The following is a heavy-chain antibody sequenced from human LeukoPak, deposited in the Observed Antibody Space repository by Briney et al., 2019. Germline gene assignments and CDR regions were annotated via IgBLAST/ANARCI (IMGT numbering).Heavy chain of an antibody. Sequence: LTCNVXGGSISSGAYYWTWIRQHPEKGLEWIGYIYYSGSTSYNPSLKSRINMSVDTSKNQFSLKLSSVTVADTAVYFCARLARPMGWIDRWGQGTLVTVSS. J-gene: IGHJ5*02. D-gene: IGHD3-10*01. CDR3: ARLARPMGWIDR. CDR1: GGSISSGAYY. V-gene: IGHV4-31*03. CDR2: IYYSGST.